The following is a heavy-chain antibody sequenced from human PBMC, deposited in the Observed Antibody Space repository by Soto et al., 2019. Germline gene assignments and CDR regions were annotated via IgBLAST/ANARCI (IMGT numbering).Heavy chain of an antibody. D-gene: IGHD5-18*01. V-gene: IGHV3-33*01. J-gene: IGHJ4*02. CDR2: IWYDGSNK. Sequence: GGSLRHSCGAAGFTFSSYGMHRVRQAPGKGLEWVAVIWYDGSNKYYADSVKGRFTISRDNSKNTLYLQMNSLRAEDTAVYYCARESALAAMALYYFDYWGQGTLVTVSS. CDR1: GFTFSSYG. CDR3: ARESALAAMALYYFDY.